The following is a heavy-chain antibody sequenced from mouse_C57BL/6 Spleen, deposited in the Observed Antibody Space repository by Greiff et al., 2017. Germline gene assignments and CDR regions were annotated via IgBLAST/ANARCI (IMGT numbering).Heavy chain of an antibody. CDR2: INPSNGGT. J-gene: IGHJ4*01. D-gene: IGHD1-1*01. CDR3: AREELTVVAHYYAMDY. Sequence: VKLQQPGTELVKPGASVKLSCKASGYTFTSYWMHWVKQRPGQGLEWIGNINPSNGGTNYNEKFKSKATLTVDKSSSTAYMQLSSLTSEDSAVYYCAREELTVVAHYYAMDYWGQGTSVTVSS. V-gene: IGHV1-53*01. CDR1: GYTFTSYW.